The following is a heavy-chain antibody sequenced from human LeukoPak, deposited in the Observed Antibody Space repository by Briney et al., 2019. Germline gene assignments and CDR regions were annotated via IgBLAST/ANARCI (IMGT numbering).Heavy chain of an antibody. Sequence: PGGSLRLSCAASGFTFSSYGMHWVRQAPGKGLEWVAVISYDGSNKYYADSVKGRFTISRDNSKNTLYLQMNSLRAEDTAVYYCAEHPSMPRGPGYWGQGTLVTVSS. J-gene: IGHJ4*02. D-gene: IGHD3-10*01. V-gene: IGHV3-30*18. CDR1: GFTFSSYG. CDR2: ISYDGSNK. CDR3: AEHPSMPRGPGY.